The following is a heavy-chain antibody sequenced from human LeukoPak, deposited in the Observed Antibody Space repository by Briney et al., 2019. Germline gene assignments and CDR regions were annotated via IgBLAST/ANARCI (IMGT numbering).Heavy chain of an antibody. J-gene: IGHJ4*02. Sequence: GGSLRLSCAASGFTFSDYYMSWIRQAPGKGLEWVSYISSSGSTIYYADSVKGRFTISRDNSKSTLSLQMNSLRAEDTAIYYCATYRQVLLPFESWGQGTLVTVSS. D-gene: IGHD2-8*02. V-gene: IGHV3-11*01. CDR2: ISSSGSTI. CDR1: GFTFSDYY. CDR3: ATYRQVLLPFES.